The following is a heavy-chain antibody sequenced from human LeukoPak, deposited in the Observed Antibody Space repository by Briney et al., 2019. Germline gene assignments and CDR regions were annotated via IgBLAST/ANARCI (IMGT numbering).Heavy chain of an antibody. Sequence: KVSCKASGGTFSSYAISWVRQMPGKGLEWMGIIYPGDSDTRYSPSFQGQVTISADKSISTAYLQWSSLKASDTAMYYCARPLAAEGWFDPWGQGTLVTVSS. D-gene: IGHD6-13*01. CDR1: GGTFSSYA. V-gene: IGHV5-51*01. CDR2: IYPGDSDT. CDR3: ARPLAAEGWFDP. J-gene: IGHJ5*02.